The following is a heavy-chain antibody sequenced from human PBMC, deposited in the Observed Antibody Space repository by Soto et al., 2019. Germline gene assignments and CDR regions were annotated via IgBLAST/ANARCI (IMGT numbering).Heavy chain of an antibody. Sequence: QVQLQESGPGLVKPSETLSLTCSVSGGSVNTGSYYWTWIRQPPGKGLEWIGYVYDSGSFNYNPSLKSRVTISVDTSKNQFSLNLKSVTAADTAVYYCARGDYALVSWGQGTLVTVSS. CDR3: ARGDYALVS. CDR2: VYDSGSF. V-gene: IGHV4-61*01. CDR1: GGSVNTGSYY. J-gene: IGHJ5*02. D-gene: IGHD3-16*01.